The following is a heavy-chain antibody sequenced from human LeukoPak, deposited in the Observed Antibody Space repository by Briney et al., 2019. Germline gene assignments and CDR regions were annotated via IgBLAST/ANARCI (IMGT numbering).Heavy chain of an antibody. CDR1: GFTFSNAW. J-gene: IGHJ6*03. V-gene: IGHV3-15*01. D-gene: IGHD3-22*01. CDR2: IKSKTDGGTT. Sequence: GGSLRLSCAASGFTFSNAWMSWVRQAPGKGLEWVGRIKSKTDGGTTDYAAPVKGRFTISRDDSKNTLYLQMNSLKTEDTAVYYCTTAIPYDSSGYSDYYYYYYMDVWGKGTTVTVSS. CDR3: TTAIPYDSSGYSDYYYYYYMDV.